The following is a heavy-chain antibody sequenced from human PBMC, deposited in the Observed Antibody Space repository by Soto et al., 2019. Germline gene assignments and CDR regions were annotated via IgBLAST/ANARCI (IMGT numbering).Heavy chain of an antibody. D-gene: IGHD4-17*01. Sequence: PGGSLRLSCAASGFTFSSYSMNWVRQAPGKGLEWVSSISSSSSYIYYADSVKGRFTISRDNAKDSLYLQMNSLRAEDTAVYYCVRDTTTVTTPFDYWGQGTLVTVSS. J-gene: IGHJ4*02. CDR3: VRDTTTVTTPFDY. CDR1: GFTFSSYS. V-gene: IGHV3-21*01. CDR2: ISSSSSYI.